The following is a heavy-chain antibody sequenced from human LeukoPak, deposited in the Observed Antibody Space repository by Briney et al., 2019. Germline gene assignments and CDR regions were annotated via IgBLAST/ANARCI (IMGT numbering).Heavy chain of an antibody. CDR3: ARSKNAHDSSGNDAFDI. CDR2: INPSGGST. D-gene: IGHD3-22*01. Sequence: ASVKVSCKASGYTFTSYYMHWVRQAPGQGLEWMGIINPSGGSTSYAQKFQGRVTMTRDTSTSTVYMELSSLRSEDTAVYYCARSKNAHDSSGNDAFDIWGQGTMVTVSS. CDR1: GYTFTSYY. J-gene: IGHJ3*02. V-gene: IGHV1-46*01.